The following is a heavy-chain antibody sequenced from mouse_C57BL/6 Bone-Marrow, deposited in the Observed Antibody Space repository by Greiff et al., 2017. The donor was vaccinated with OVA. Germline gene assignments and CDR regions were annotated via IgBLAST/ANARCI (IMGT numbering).Heavy chain of an antibody. CDR1: GYTFTGYW. D-gene: IGHD1-1*01. Sequence: VQLQQSGAELMKPGASVKLSCKATGYTFTGYWIEWVKQRPGHGLEWIGEILPGSGSTNYNEKFKGKATFTADTSSNTAYMQLSSLTTEDSAIYYCARWGSYYSGSSYDWYFDVWGTGTTVTVSS. CDR2: ILPGSGST. J-gene: IGHJ1*03. CDR3: ARWGSYYSGSSYDWYFDV. V-gene: IGHV1-9*01.